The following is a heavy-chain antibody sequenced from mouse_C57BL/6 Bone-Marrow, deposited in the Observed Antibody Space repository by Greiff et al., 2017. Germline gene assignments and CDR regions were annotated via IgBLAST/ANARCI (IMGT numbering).Heavy chain of an antibody. D-gene: IGHD3-3*01. V-gene: IGHV1-81*01. Sequence: QVQLQQSGAELARPGASVKLSCKASGYTFTSYGISWVKQRTGQGLEWIGEIYPRSGNTYYNEKFKGKATLTADKSSSTAYMELRSLTSEDSAVYFCARVGRFYYAMDDWGQGTSVTVAS. J-gene: IGHJ4*01. CDR1: GYTFTSYG. CDR2: IYPRSGNT. CDR3: ARVGRFYYAMDD.